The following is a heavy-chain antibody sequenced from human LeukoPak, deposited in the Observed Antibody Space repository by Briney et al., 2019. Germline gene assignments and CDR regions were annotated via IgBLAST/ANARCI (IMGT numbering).Heavy chain of an antibody. V-gene: IGHV4-34*01. CDR2: INHSGST. CDR3: AREVVSGSYGSCFDY. CDR1: GGSFSGYY. Sequence: SETLSLTCAVYGGSFSGYYWSWIRQPPGKGLEWIGEINHSGSTNYNPSLKSRVTISVDTSKNQFSLKLSSVTAADTAVYYCAREVVSGSYGSCFDYWGQGTLVTVSS. J-gene: IGHJ4*02. D-gene: IGHD1-26*01.